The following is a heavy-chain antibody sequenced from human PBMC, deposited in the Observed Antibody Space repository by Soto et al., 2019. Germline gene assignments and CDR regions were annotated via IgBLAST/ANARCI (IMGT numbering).Heavy chain of an antibody. D-gene: IGHD2-15*01. CDR3: AKNRYCRGGSCYSHRSYYYGMDV. CDR2: ISYDVTNK. V-gene: IGHV3-30*18. Sequence: PXGSLRLSFAASGFTFSNYAMTWVRQAPGKGLEWVAVISYDVTNKYYADSVKGRFTISRDNSKNTLYLQMDSLRAEDTAVYYCAKNRYCRGGSCYSHRSYYYGMDVWGQGTTVTVSS. J-gene: IGHJ6*02. CDR1: GFTFSNYA.